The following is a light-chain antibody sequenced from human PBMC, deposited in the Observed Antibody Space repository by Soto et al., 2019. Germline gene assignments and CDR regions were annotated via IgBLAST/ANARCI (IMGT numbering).Light chain of an antibody. J-gene: IGLJ2*01. Sequence: QSVLTQPPSVSGAPGQRVTISCTGSSSNIGAGYDVHWYQQLPGTAPKLLIYGNSNRPSGVPDRFSGSKSGTSASLAITGLQAEEEADYSCQSYASSLSGVVFGGGTKLTVL. CDR1: SSNIGAGYD. CDR2: GNS. V-gene: IGLV1-40*01. CDR3: QSYASSLSGVV.